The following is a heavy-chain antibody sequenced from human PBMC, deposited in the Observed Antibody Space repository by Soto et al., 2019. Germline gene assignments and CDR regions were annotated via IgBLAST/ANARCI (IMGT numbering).Heavy chain of an antibody. CDR3: ARDILTGYGTRWFDP. D-gene: IGHD3-9*01. V-gene: IGHV4-31*03. CDR1: GGSISSGGYY. CDR2: IYYSGST. J-gene: IGHJ5*02. Sequence: SETLPLTCTVSGGSISSGGYYWSWIRQHPGKGLEWIGYIYYSGSTYYNPSLKSRVTISVDTSKNQFSLKLSSVTAADTAVYYCARDILTGYGTRWFDPWGQGTLVTVSS.